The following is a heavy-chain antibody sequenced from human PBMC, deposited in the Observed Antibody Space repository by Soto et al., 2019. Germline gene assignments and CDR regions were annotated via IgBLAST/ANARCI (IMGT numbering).Heavy chain of an antibody. CDR3: ARWVTTGGLDV. D-gene: IGHD1-1*01. CDR2: TSYDGSNK. Sequence: QVQLVESGEGVVQPGASLRLSGVGSGFTFRSYVIHWVRQAPGKGLEWVALTSYDGSNKYYDDSVKGRFTISRDNSRNTVDLHMDSLRLEDTALYYCARWVTTGGLDVWGQGTLVSVSS. V-gene: IGHV3-30*19. CDR1: GFTFRSYV. J-gene: IGHJ4*02.